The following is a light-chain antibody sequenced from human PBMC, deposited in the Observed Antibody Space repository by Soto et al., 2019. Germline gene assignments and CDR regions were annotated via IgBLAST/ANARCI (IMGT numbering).Light chain of an antibody. CDR1: SLDVGGYDY. V-gene: IGLV2-8*01. J-gene: IGLJ1*01. CDR2: EVS. CDR3: SSYAGSNNV. Sequence: QSALPRPPSVSASPGQSITISCTGTSLDVGGYDYVSWYQQHPGKAPKLMIYEVSKRPSGVPDRFSGSKSGNTASLTVSGLQAEDEADYYCSSYAGSNNVFGTGTKVTVL.